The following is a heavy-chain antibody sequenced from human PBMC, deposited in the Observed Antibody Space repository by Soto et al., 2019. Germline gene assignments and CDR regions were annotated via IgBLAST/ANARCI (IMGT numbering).Heavy chain of an antibody. V-gene: IGHV3-30*18. J-gene: IGHJ6*03. CDR3: AKGDCSGGSCPSQYSYYDMDV. CDR2: ISYDGSNK. CDR1: GFTFSSYG. Sequence: QVQLVESGGGVVQPGRSLRLSCAASGFTFSSYGMHWVRQAPGKGLEWVAVISYDGSNKYYADSVKGRFTISRDNSKNTLYLQMNSLRAEDTAVYYCAKGDCSGGSCPSQYSYYDMDVWGTGTTVTVSS. D-gene: IGHD2-15*01.